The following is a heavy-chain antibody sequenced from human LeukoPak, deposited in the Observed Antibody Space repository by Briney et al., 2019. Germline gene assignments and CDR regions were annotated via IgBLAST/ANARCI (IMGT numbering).Heavy chain of an antibody. V-gene: IGHV1-18*04. J-gene: IGHJ4*02. CDR3: ARVVVATSRMIAAAGTWRYYFDY. Sequence: GASVKVSCKASGYTFTSYYMHWVRQAPGQGREWMGWISAYNGNTNYAQKLQGRVTMTTDTSTSTAYMELRSLRSDDTAVYYCARVVVATSRMIAAAGTWRYYFDYWGQGTLVTVSS. D-gene: IGHD6-13*01. CDR1: GYTFTSYY. CDR2: ISAYNGNT.